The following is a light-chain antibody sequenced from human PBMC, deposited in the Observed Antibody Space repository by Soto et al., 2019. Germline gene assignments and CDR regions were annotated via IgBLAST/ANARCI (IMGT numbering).Light chain of an antibody. Sequence: EIVLTQSPGTLSLSPGERATLSCGASQSVGFNYLAWYQQKVGRAPRLLIYEASRRATGTPDRFSGSGSGTDFPLTISRLEPEDFAVYVCQQYGSSPYTFGQGTNLEIK. V-gene: IGKV3D-20*01. CDR2: EAS. CDR3: QQYGSSPYT. CDR1: QSVGFNY. J-gene: IGKJ2*01.